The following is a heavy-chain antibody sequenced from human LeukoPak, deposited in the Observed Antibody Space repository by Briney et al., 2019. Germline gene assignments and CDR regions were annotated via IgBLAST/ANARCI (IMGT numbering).Heavy chain of an antibody. CDR3: AKAYSYYFDY. CDR2: IRFDGSDK. J-gene: IGHJ4*02. V-gene: IGHV3-30*02. CDR1: GFTFSSYG. Sequence: GGSLRLSCAASGFTFSSYGMHWVRQAPGKGLEWVTFIRFDGSDKYYADSLKGRFTISRDNSKNTLYLQMNSLRAEDTAAYYCAKAYSYYFDYWGQGTPVTVSS. D-gene: IGHD2-21*01.